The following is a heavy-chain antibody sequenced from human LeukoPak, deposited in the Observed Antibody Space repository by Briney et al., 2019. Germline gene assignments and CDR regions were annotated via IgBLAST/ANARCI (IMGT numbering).Heavy chain of an antibody. J-gene: IGHJ4*02. CDR2: IRSKAYGGTT. CDR3: TRPSRYYDILTGFGRIDY. V-gene: IGHV3-49*04. CDR1: GFTFGDYA. D-gene: IGHD3-9*01. Sequence: GESLRPSCTASGFTFGDYAMSWVRQAPGKGLEWVGFIRSKAYGGTTEYAASVKGRFTISRDDSKSIAYLQMNSLKTEDTAVYYCTRPSRYYDILTGFGRIDYWGQGTLVTVSS.